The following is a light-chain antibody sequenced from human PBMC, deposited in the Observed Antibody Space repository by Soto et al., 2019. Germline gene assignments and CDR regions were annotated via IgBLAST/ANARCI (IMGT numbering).Light chain of an antibody. Sequence: QSALTQPASVSGSPGQSITISCTGTSSDLGAFDYVSWFQHHPGKAPKLVIYEVTSRASGVSPRFSGSKSANTASLTISGLQPEDEAIYFCISCTTFNPPVVFGGGTQLTVL. J-gene: IGLJ3*02. V-gene: IGLV2-14*01. CDR1: SSDLGAFDY. CDR3: ISCTTFNPPVV. CDR2: EVT.